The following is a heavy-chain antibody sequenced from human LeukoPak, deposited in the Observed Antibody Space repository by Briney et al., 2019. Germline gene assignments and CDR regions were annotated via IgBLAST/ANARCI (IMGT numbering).Heavy chain of an antibody. Sequence: PGGSLRLSCAASGFTFSNSWMTWVRQAPGKGLEWVANINLDGSQKYYVDSANGRFTASRDNGKNSLYLEMNNLRIEDTAVYYCATDRGPNTFDHWGQGTLITVSS. CDR3: ATDRGPNTFDH. J-gene: IGHJ4*02. CDR2: INLDGSQK. CDR1: GFTFSNSW. D-gene: IGHD1/OR15-1a*01. V-gene: IGHV3-7*01.